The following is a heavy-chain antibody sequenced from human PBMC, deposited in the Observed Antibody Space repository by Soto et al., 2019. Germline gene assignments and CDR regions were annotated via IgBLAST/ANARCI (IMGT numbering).Heavy chain of an antibody. CDR3: ARDLAYCGGDCYSVWFDP. J-gene: IGHJ5*02. Sequence: QVQLVQSGAEVKKPGSSVKVSCKASGGTFSSYAISWVRQAPGQGLEWMGGLIPIFGTANYAQKFQGRVTITADESTSTAYMELSSLRSEDTAVYYCARDLAYCGGDCYSVWFDPWGQGTLVTVSS. V-gene: IGHV1-69*01. D-gene: IGHD2-21*02. CDR2: LIPIFGTA. CDR1: GGTFSSYA.